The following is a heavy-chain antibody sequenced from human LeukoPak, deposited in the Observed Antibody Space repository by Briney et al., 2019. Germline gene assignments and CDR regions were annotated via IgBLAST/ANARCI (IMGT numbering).Heavy chain of an antibody. J-gene: IGHJ3*02. CDR2: IIPIFGTA. D-gene: IGHD1-26*01. Sequence: GASVKVSCKASGGTFSSYAISWVRQAPGPGLEWMGGIIPIFGTANYAQKFQGRVTITTDESTSTAYMELSSLRSEDTAVYYCARPIVGATLDAFDIWGQGTMVTVSS. CDR1: GGTFSSYA. V-gene: IGHV1-69*05. CDR3: ARPIVGATLDAFDI.